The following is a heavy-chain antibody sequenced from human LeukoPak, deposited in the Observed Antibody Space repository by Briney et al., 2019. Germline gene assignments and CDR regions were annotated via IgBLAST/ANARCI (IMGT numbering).Heavy chain of an antibody. CDR3: ARDKYTGYETFDY. CDR1: GYTFTGYY. D-gene: IGHD5-12*01. V-gene: IGHV1-2*02. J-gene: IGHJ4*02. CDR2: INPNNGGT. Sequence: ASVKVSCKASGYTFTGYYIHWVRQAPGQGLEWMGWINPNNGGTNYPQKFQGRVTLNRDTSISTAYMELNRLTSEDTAVYYCARDKYTGYETFDYWGQGTPVTVSS.